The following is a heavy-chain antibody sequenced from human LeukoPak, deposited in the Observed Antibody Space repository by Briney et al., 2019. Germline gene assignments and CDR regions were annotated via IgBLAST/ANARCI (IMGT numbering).Heavy chain of an antibody. CDR3: AREEFYCSSASCLVPTVFDI. J-gene: IGHJ3*02. CDR1: GGSISSYY. Sequence: PSETLSLTCTLSGGSISSYYWSWIRQPPGQGLEWIGYIYYSGSTNYNPSLQRRVTISVDTSSNQFSLQLSSVTAAETAVYYCAREEFYCSSASCLVPTVFDIWGQETMVTLSS. CDR2: IYYSGST. D-gene: IGHD2-2*01. V-gene: IGHV4-59*12.